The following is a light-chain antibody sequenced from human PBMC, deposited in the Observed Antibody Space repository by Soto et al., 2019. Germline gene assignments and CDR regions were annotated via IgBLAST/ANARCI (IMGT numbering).Light chain of an antibody. CDR2: DAS. J-gene: IGKJ4*01. Sequence: EIVLTQSPATLSLSPGERATLSCRASQSLTSSLVWYRQKPGQAPRLLIYDASNRATGIPARFSGSGSGTEFTLTINSLEPEDFAVYYCQQRSTWPRTFGGGTKVEIK. CDR1: QSLTSS. V-gene: IGKV3-11*01. CDR3: QQRSTWPRT.